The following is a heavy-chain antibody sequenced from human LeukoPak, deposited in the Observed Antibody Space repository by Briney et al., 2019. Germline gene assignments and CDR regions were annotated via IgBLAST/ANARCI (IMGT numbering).Heavy chain of an antibody. CDR2: VSYEGTIK. J-gene: IGHJ5*01. CDR1: GFAFSNFA. Sequence: PGGSLRLSCAASGFAFSNFAMHWVRQAPGKGLERVAVVSYEGTIKYYTDSAKGRFTISRDNAGNIVSLQMNNLTTEDTATYYCAREKFDSWGQGALVTVSP. CDR3: AREKFDS. V-gene: IGHV3-30*14.